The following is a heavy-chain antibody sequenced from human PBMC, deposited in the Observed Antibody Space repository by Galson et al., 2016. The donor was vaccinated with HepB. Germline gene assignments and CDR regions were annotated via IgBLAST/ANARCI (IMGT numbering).Heavy chain of an antibody. Sequence: TLSLTCTASGDSFSSTVYYWTWIRQNPGKGLEWIGYISNSGTTYYSPSLKSRLVISLDTSKKQFSLKLTSVTSADTAGYYCARVRVAGQLADVVYMGVWGKGSTVIVSS. J-gene: IGHJ6*03. CDR2: ISNSGTT. CDR1: GDSFSSTVYY. D-gene: IGHD2-2*01. CDR3: ARVRVAGQLADVVYMGV. V-gene: IGHV4-31*03.